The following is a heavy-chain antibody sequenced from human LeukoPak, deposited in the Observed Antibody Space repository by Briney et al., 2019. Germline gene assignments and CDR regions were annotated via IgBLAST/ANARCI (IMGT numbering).Heavy chain of an antibody. Sequence: SETLSLTCTVSGGSISSYYWSWIRQPPGKGLEWIGYIYYSGSTNYNPSLKSRVTISVDTSKNQFSLKLSSVTAADTAVYYCARFYRARVRGVSYRSFDYWGQGTLVTVSS. CDR2: IYYSGST. V-gene: IGHV4-59*08. CDR1: GGSISSYY. D-gene: IGHD3-10*01. J-gene: IGHJ4*02. CDR3: ARFYRARVRGVSYRSFDY.